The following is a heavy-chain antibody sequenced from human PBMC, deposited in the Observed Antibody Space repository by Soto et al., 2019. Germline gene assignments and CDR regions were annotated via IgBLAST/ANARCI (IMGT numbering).Heavy chain of an antibody. CDR2: IDGSGTTK. V-gene: IGHV3-48*03. Sequence: EVQLLESWGGLVQPGGSLRLSCGVSGFTFNDFEMNWVRQAPGKGLEWLAYIDGSGTTKKYADSVRGRFTISRDNPNNLLFLHMSSLGSAYTAIYYCAKGFVRFTYWGQGTLVSVSS. CDR3: AKGFVRFTY. D-gene: IGHD3-16*01. CDR1: GFTFNDFE. J-gene: IGHJ4*02.